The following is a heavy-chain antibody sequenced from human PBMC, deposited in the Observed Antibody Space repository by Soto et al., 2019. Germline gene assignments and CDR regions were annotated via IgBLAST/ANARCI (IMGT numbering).Heavy chain of an antibody. CDR2: ISAYNGNT. V-gene: IGHV1-18*01. J-gene: IGHJ4*02. CDR1: GYSYTIFL. CDR3: ARVGIVANDY. Sequence: ASLKRSCKASGYSYTIFLSSWVRQAPGQGLEWMGWISAYNGNTKYAQNLQGRVTMTTDTSTGTAYMDLRSLRSDDTAGYYCARVGIVANDYWGQGTLVTVSS. D-gene: IGHD5-12*01.